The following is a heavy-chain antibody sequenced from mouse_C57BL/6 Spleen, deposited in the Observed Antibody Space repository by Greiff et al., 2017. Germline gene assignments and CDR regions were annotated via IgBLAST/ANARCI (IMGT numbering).Heavy chain of an antibody. D-gene: IGHD2-4*01. V-gene: IGHV1-15*01. CDR1: GYTFTDYE. J-gene: IGHJ3*01. CDR3: TGVYYDYYESFSY. CDR2: IDPETGGT. Sequence: QVQLQQSGAELVRPGASVTLSCKASGYTFTDYEMHWGKQTPVHGLEWIGAIDPETGGTAYNQKFKGKAILTADKSSSTAYMELRSLTSEDSAVYYCTGVYYDYYESFSYWGQGTLVTVSA.